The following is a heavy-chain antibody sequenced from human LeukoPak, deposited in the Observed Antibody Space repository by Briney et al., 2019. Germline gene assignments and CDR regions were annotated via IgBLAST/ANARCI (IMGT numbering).Heavy chain of an antibody. CDR3: TKDSQGFYGGFWYGTYGMDV. CDR2: ISNDV. CDR1: GFSFNNFA. V-gene: IGHV3-23*05. Sequence: SGGSLRLSCVASGFSFNNFAMTWVRQAPGKGLELVSTISNDVHYADSVRGRFTISRDNSRKTVFLQMNSLTPEDAATYYCTKDSQGFYGGFWYGTYGMDVWGQGTTVTVSS. D-gene: IGHD3-16*01. J-gene: IGHJ6*02.